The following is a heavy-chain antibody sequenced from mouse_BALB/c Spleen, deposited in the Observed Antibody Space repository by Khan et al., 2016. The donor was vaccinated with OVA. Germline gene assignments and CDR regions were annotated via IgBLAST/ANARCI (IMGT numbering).Heavy chain of an antibody. V-gene: IGHV14-3*02. J-gene: IGHJ3*01. CDR1: GFNIKDTY. CDR3: TSPNWFAY. CDR2: IDAAIGNT. Sequence: VQLQQSGAELVKPGASVKLSCTGSGFNIKDTYMHWVKQRPEQGLEWIGRIDAAIGNTKYDPKFQGKATITADTSSNTAYLQLSRLTSEDTAGYYCTSPNWFAYWGQGTLVTVSA.